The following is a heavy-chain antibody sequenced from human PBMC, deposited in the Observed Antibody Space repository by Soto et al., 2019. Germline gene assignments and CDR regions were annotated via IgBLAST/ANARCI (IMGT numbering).Heavy chain of an antibody. CDR2: ISGSGGST. D-gene: IGHD3-3*01. J-gene: IGHJ4*02. CDR3: AKATYYDFWSAVTKN. V-gene: IGHV3-23*01. Sequence: GGSLRLSCAASGFTFSSYAMSWVRQAPGKGLEWVSAISGSGGSTYYADSVKGRFTISRDNSKNTLYLQMNSLRAEDTAVYYCAKATYYDFWSAVTKNWGQGTRVTVAS. CDR1: GFTFSSYA.